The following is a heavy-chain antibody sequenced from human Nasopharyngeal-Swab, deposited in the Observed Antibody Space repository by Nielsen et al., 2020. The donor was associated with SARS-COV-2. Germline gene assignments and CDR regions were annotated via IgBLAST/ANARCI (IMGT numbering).Heavy chain of an antibody. CDR1: GYTFTSYG. V-gene: IGHV1-69*04. CDR2: IIPILGIA. D-gene: IGHD2-15*01. Sequence: SSVNVSCKASGYTFTSYGISWVRQAPGQGLEWMGRIIPILGIANYAQKFQGRVTITADKSTSTAYMELSSLRSEDTAVYYCARGGYCSGGSCYSHYYYGMDVWGQGTTVTVSS. CDR3: ARGGYCSGGSCYSHYYYGMDV. J-gene: IGHJ6*02.